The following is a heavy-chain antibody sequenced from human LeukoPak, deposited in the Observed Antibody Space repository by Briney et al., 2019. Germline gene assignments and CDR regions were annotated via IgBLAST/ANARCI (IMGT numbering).Heavy chain of an antibody. J-gene: IGHJ4*02. CDR2: ISYDGSNK. CDR1: GFTFSSYA. Sequence: GRSLRLACAASGFTFSSYAVHWVRQAPGKGLEWVAVISYDGSNKYYADSMKGRFTISRDNSKNTLYLQMNSLRAEDTAVYYCAREPLYNNGWQRHFDSWGQGTLVTVSS. D-gene: IGHD6-19*01. V-gene: IGHV3-30-3*01. CDR3: AREPLYNNGWQRHFDS.